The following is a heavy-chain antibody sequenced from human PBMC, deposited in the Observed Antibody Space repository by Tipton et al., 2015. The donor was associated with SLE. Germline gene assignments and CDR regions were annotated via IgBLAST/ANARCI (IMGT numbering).Heavy chain of an antibody. J-gene: IGHJ6*02. CDR2: INHSGST. V-gene: IGHV4-34*01. CDR1: GFTFDDYA. CDR3: ARVEDIVVVVATYGMGV. Sequence: LRLSCAASGFTFDDYAMHWVRQAPGKGLEWIGEINHSGSTNYNPSLKSRVTISVDTSKNQFSLKLSSVTAADTAVYYCARVEDIVVVVATYGMGVWGQGTTVTVSS. D-gene: IGHD2-15*01.